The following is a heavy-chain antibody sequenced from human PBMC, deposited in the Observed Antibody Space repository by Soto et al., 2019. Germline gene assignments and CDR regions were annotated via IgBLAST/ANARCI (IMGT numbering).Heavy chain of an antibody. CDR2: ISAYNGNT. Sequence: ASVKVSCKASGYTFTSYGISWVRQAPGQGLEWMGWISAYNGNTNYAQKLQGRVTMTTDTSTSTAYMELRSLRSDDTAVYYCARERGLYYDYIWGSRAFDIWGQGTMVTVSS. CDR3: ARERGLYYDYIWGSRAFDI. CDR1: GYTFTSYG. V-gene: IGHV1-18*01. J-gene: IGHJ3*02. D-gene: IGHD3-16*01.